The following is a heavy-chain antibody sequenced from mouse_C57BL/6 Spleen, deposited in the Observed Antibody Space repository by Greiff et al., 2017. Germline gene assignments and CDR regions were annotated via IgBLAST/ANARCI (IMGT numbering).Heavy chain of an antibody. CDR2: IDPSDSYT. CDR3: ARGRSNSDAMDY. Sequence: QVQLKQPGAELVRPGTSVKLSCKASGYTFTSYWMHWVKQRPGQGLEWIGVIDPSDSYTNYNQKFKGKATLTVDTSSSTAYMQLSSLTSEDSAVYDCARGRSNSDAMDYWGQGTSVTVSS. J-gene: IGHJ4*01. CDR1: GYTFTSYW. V-gene: IGHV1-59*01. D-gene: IGHD2-5*01.